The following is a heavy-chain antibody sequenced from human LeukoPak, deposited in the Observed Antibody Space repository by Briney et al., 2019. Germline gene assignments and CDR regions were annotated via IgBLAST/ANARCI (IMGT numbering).Heavy chain of an antibody. V-gene: IGHV1-18*01. CDR2: ISAYNGNT. CDR3: ARLHPYYYDSSGYGPFDY. Sequence: ASVKVSCKASGYTFTSYGISWVRQAPGQGLEWVGWISAYNGNTNYAQKLQGRVTMTTDTSTSTAYMELRSLRSDDTAVYYCARLHPYYYDSSGYGPFDYWGQGTLVTVSS. CDR1: GYTFTSYG. D-gene: IGHD3-22*01. J-gene: IGHJ4*02.